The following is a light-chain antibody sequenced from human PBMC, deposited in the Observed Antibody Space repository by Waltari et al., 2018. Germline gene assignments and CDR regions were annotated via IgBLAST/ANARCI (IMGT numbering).Light chain of an antibody. CDR2: GAS. CDR3: QQYGSSLLT. J-gene: IGKJ3*01. CDR1: QSVSSSY. V-gene: IGKV3-20*01. Sequence: EIVLTQSPGTLSLSPGERATLSCRASQSVSSSYLDWYQQKPGQAPRLLIYGASSRATGIPDRFSGSGSGTDFTLTISRLEPEDFAVYYCQQYGSSLLTFGPGTKVDIK.